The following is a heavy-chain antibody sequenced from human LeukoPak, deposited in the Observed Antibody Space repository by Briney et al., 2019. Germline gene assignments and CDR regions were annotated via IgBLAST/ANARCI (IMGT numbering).Heavy chain of an antibody. V-gene: IGHV1-18*01. CDR3: ARELGTAVAGRGDY. D-gene: IGHD6-19*01. CDR1: GYTFTSYG. CDR2: IRAYNGNT. Sequence: ASVKVSCKASGYTFTSYGISRVRQAPGQGLEWMGLIRAYNGNTNYAQKLQGRVTMTTDTSTNTAYMELRSVRSHDTAVYCCARELGTAVAGRGDYWGQGTLVTVS. J-gene: IGHJ4*02.